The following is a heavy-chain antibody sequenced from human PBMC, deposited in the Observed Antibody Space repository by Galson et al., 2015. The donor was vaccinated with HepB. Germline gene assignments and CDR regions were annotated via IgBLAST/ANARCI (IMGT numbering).Heavy chain of an antibody. J-gene: IGHJ3*02. CDR2: IWYDGSNK. D-gene: IGHD3-16*01. CDR3: AKGEATGEDDAFDI. CDR1: GFTFSSYG. Sequence: SLRLSCAASGFTFSSYGMHWVRQAPGKGLEWVAVIWYDGSNKYYADSVKGRFTISRDNSKNTLYLQMNSLRAEDTAVYYCAKGEATGEDDAFDIWGQGTMVTVSS. V-gene: IGHV3-33*06.